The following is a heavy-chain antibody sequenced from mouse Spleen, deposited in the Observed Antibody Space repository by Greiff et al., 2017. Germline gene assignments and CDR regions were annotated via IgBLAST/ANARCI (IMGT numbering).Heavy chain of an antibody. CDR3: ARYSNPYYFDY. Sequence: VQLQQPGAELVKPGASVKVSCKASGYTFTSYWMHWVKQRPGQGLEWIGEIDPSDSYTNYNQKFKGKATLTVDTSSSTAYMQLSSLTSEDSAVYYCARYSNPYYFDYWGQGTTLTVSS. CDR2: IDPSDSYT. J-gene: IGHJ2*01. D-gene: IGHD2-5*01. CDR1: GYTFTSYW. V-gene: IGHV1-50*01.